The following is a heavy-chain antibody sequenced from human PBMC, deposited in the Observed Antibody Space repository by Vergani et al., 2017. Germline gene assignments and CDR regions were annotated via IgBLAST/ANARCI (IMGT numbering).Heavy chain of an antibody. Sequence: QVQLVQSGAEVKKPGSSVKVSCKASGGTFSSYAISWVRQAPGQGLEWMGGIIPIFGTANYAQKFQGRVTITADESTSTAYMELSSLRSEDTAVYYCAREAAPAPNYDDYYGMDVWGQGTTVTVSS. D-gene: IGHD6-25*01. CDR3: AREAAPAPNYDDYYGMDV. CDR1: GGTFSSYA. J-gene: IGHJ6*02. V-gene: IGHV1-69*12. CDR2: IIPIFGTA.